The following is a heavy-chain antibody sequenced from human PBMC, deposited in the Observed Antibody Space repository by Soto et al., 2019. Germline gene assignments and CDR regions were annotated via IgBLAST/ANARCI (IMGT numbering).Heavy chain of an antibody. CDR3: ARGWGRIFDY. V-gene: IGHV4-34*01. CDR2: INHSGST. J-gene: IGHJ4*02. D-gene: IGHD7-27*01. CDR1: GGSFSGYY. Sequence: QVQLQQWGAGLIKPSETLTLNCAVYGGSFSGYYWNWIRQPPGKGLEWIGEINHSGSTNYNPSLKSRVTISVDTSKNQFSLKLSSVTAADTAVYYCARGWGRIFDYWGQGTLVTVSS.